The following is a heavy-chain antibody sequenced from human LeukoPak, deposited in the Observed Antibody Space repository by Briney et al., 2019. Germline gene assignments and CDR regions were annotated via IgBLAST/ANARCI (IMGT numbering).Heavy chain of an antibody. J-gene: IGHJ4*02. CDR3: ARAYGSGSKTSVDY. D-gene: IGHD3-10*01. CDR1: GYTFTGYY. Sequence: ASVKVSCKASGYTFTGYYMHWVRQAPGQGLEWMGWINPNSGGTNYAQKFQGRVTMTRDTSISTAYMELSRLRSDDMAVYYCARAYGSGSKTSVDYWGQGTLVTVSS. CDR2: INPNSGGT. V-gene: IGHV1-2*02.